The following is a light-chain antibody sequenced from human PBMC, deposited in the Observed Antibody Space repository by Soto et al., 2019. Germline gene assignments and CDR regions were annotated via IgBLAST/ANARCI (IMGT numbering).Light chain of an antibody. CDR2: AAS. CDR1: QGIRND. Sequence: AIQITHSPSSPSASVADRDTIPLRASQGIRNDLGWYQQKPGKAPKLLIYAASSLQSGVPSRFSGSGSGTDFTLTISSLQPEDFAVYYCQQRSNWPPTFGQGTKVDI. V-gene: IGKV1-6*01. J-gene: IGKJ1*01. CDR3: QQRSNWPPT.